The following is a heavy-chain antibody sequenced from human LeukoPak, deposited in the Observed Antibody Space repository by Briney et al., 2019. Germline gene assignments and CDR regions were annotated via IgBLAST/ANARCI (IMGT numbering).Heavy chain of an antibody. D-gene: IGHD7-27*01. CDR3: AREEANWGSPFDS. V-gene: IGHV4-4*02. Sequence: PSETLSLTCAVSGGSISSGNWWSWVRQPPGKGLEWIGEFYDGWSTNYNPSLKSRVTISVDKSNNQFYLKLNSVTAADTAVYYCAREEANWGSPFDSWGQGTLVTVSS. J-gene: IGHJ4*02. CDR1: GGSISSGNW. CDR2: FYDGWST.